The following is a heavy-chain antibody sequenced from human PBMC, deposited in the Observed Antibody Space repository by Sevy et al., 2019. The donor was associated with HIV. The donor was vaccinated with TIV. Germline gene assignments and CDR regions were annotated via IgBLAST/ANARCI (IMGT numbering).Heavy chain of an antibody. CDR1: GFTFSSYS. CDR2: ISSSSSYI. V-gene: IGHV3-21*01. D-gene: IGHD3-3*01. J-gene: IGHJ4*02. CDR3: ARWPAERYDFWTWSSWGHGGDY. Sequence: GGSLRLSCAASGFTFSSYSMNWVRQAPGKGLEWVSSISSSSSYIYYADPVKGRFTISRDNAKNSLYLQMNSLRAEDTAVYYCARWPAERYDFWTWSSWGHGGDYWGQGTLVTISS.